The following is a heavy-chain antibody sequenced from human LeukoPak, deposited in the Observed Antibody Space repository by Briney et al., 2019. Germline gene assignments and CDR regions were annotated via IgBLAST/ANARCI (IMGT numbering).Heavy chain of an antibody. D-gene: IGHD3-22*01. J-gene: IGHJ4*02. Sequence: EGSLRLSCAASGFTFSDYYMSWIRQAPGKGLEWVSYISSSGSTIYYADSVKGRFTISRDNSKNTLYLQMNSLRAEDTAVYYCAKDKHYYDSSGYYGVMDYWGQGTLVTVSS. CDR1: GFTFSDYY. V-gene: IGHV3-11*01. CDR2: ISSSGSTI. CDR3: AKDKHYYDSSGYYGVMDY.